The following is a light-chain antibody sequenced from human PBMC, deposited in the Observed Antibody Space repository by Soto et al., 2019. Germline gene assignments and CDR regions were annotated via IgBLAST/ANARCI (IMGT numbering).Light chain of an antibody. Sequence: EIVLTQSPATLSLSPGERATLSCRASQSVSSFLAWFQQKPGQAPRLLIYDASNRATGIPARFSGSGSGTDFTLTISSLETEDFAVYYCQQRSNWPQLTFGGGTKVEIE. V-gene: IGKV3-11*01. CDR2: DAS. CDR3: QQRSNWPQLT. CDR1: QSVSSF. J-gene: IGKJ4*01.